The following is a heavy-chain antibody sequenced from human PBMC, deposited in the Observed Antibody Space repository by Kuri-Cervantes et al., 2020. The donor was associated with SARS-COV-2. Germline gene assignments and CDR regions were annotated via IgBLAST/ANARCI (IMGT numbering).Heavy chain of an antibody. V-gene: IGHV4-38-2*01. J-gene: IGHJ6*02. CDR2: IYHSGST. D-gene: IGHD3/OR15-3a*01. Sequence: SETLSLTCAVSGYSISSGYYWGWIRQPPGKGLEWIGSIYHSGSTYYNPSLKSRVTISVDTSKNQFSLKLSSVTAADTAVYCCARGWSNYYYGMDVWGQGTTVTVSS. CDR1: GYSISSGYY. CDR3: ARGWSNYYYGMDV.